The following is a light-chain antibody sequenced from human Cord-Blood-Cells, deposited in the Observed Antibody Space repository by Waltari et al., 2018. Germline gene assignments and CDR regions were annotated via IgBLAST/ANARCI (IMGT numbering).Light chain of an antibody. CDR2: WAS. CDR1: QSVLYSSNNKNY. J-gene: IGKJ4*01. CDR3: QQYYSTPLT. Sequence: DIVMIQSPDSLAVSLGERATINCKSSQSVLYSSNNKNYLAWYQQKPGQPPKLLIYWASTRESGVPDRFSGSGSGTDFPLTISSLQAEDVAVYYCQQYYSTPLTFGGGTKVEIK. V-gene: IGKV4-1*01.